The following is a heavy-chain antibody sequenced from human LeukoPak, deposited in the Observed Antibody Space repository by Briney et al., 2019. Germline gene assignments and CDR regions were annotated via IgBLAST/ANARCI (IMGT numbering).Heavy chain of an antibody. D-gene: IGHD3-10*01. Sequence: SETLSLTCTVSGGSISSYYWSWIRQPPGKGLEWSGYIYYSGSTNYNPSLKSRVTISVDTSKNQFSLKLSSVTAADTAVYYCARQDGSGSYYYDYWGQGTLVTVSS. CDR2: IYYSGST. V-gene: IGHV4-59*08. CDR1: GGSISSYY. CDR3: ARQDGSGSYYYDY. J-gene: IGHJ4*02.